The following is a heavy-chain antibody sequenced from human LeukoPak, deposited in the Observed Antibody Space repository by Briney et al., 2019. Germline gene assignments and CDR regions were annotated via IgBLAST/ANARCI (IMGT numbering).Heavy chain of an antibody. CDR2: INPNSGGT. CDR3: ARVSYYDSSGYFSPFDY. CDR1: GYTFTGYY. V-gene: IGHV1-2*06. J-gene: IGHJ4*02. D-gene: IGHD3-22*01. Sequence: ASVKVSCKASGYTFTGYYMHWVRQAPGQGLEWMGRINPNSGGTNYAQKFQGRVTMTRDTSISTAYMELSRLRSDDTAVYYCARVSYYDSSGYFSPFDYWGQGTLVTVSS.